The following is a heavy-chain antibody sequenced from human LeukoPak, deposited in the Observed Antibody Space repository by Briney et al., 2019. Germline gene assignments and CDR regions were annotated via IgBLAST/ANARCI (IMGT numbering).Heavy chain of an antibody. CDR1: GFPFNAYW. CDR3: ARVLLGYSYGNDFDY. Sequence: GGSLRLSCAASGFPFNAYWMTWVRQAPGKGLEWVSSISSSSSYIYYADSVKGRFTISRDNAKNSLYLQMNSLRAEDTAVYYCARVLLGYSYGNDFDYWGQGTLVTVSS. D-gene: IGHD5-18*01. V-gene: IGHV3-21*01. CDR2: ISSSSSYI. J-gene: IGHJ4*02.